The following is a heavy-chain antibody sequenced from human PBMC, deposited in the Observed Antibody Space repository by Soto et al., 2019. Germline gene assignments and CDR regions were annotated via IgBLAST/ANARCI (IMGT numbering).Heavy chain of an antibody. CDR3: ARDERGRYFDWLPATTYYYYYGMDV. CDR2: ISSSGSTI. V-gene: IGHV3-11*01. D-gene: IGHD3-9*01. J-gene: IGHJ6*02. CDR1: GFTFSDYY. Sequence: GGSLRLSCAASGFTFSDYYMSWIRQAPGKGLEWVSYISSSGSTIYYADSVKGRFTISRDNAKNSLYLQMNSLRAEDTAVYYCARDERGRYFDWLPATTYYYYYGMDVWGQGTTVTVSS.